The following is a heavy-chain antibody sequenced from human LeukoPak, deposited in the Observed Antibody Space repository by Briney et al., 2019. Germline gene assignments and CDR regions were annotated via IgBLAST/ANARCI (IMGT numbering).Heavy chain of an antibody. D-gene: IGHD1-26*01. Sequence: GGSLRLSCAASGFTVSVNYMSWVRQAPGKGLECVSVIDSDGSTYYADSVKGRFTISRDNSKNTLYLQMNSLRDEDTAVYFCARSHSAAYPRAFDYWGQGTLVTVSS. J-gene: IGHJ4*02. CDR1: GFTVSVNY. V-gene: IGHV3-66*01. CDR2: IDSDGST. CDR3: ARSHSAAYPRAFDY.